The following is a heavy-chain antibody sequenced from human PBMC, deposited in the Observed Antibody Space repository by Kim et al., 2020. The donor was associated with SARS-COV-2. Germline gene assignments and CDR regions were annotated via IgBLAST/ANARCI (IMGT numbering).Heavy chain of an antibody. CDR1: GFTFSDYY. J-gene: IGHJ6*02. CDR3: ARDLDCSGGSCYSDYYYYGMDV. CDR2: ISSSSSYT. D-gene: IGHD2-15*01. V-gene: IGHV3-11*05. Sequence: GGSLRLSCAASGFTFSDYYMSWIRQAPGKGLEWVSYISSSSSYTNYADSVKGRFTISRDNAKNSLYLQMNSLRAEDTAVYYCARDLDCSGGSCYSDYYYYGMDVWGQGTTVTVSS.